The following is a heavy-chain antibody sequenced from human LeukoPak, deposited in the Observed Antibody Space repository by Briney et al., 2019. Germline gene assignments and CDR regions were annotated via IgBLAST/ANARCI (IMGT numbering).Heavy chain of an antibody. V-gene: IGHV4-38-2*02. CDR3: ARLRRSRLAEFDY. Sequence: TSETLSLTCTVSGYSISSGYYWGWIRQPPGKGLKWIGSISHSGSTYYNPSLKSRVTISVDTSKNQFSLKLSSLTAADTAVYYCARLRRSRLAEFDYWGQGTLVTVSS. CDR1: GYSISSGYY. D-gene: IGHD3-3*02. CDR2: ISHSGST. J-gene: IGHJ4*02.